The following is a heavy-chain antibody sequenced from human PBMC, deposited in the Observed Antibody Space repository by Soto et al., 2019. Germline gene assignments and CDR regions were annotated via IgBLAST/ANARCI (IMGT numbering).Heavy chain of an antibody. D-gene: IGHD2-15*01. CDR1: GFTFSSYA. V-gene: IGHV3-23*01. CDR3: AKDPADNYWYFDL. CDR2: ISGSGGST. J-gene: IGHJ2*01. Sequence: EVQLLESGGGLVQPGGSLRLSCAASGFTFSSYAMSWVRQAPGKGLEWVSAISGSGGSTYYADSVKGRFTISRDNSKNTLYLKMNSLRAEDTAVYYCAKDPADNYWYFDLWGRGTLVTVSS.